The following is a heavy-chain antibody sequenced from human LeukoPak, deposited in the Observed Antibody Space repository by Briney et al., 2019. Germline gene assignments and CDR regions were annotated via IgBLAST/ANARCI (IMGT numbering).Heavy chain of an antibody. CDR1: GFSFSIYA. CDR2: ISGSGGST. D-gene: IGHD3-10*01. Sequence: GGSLRLSCATSGFSFSIYAMSWVRQAPGKGLEWVSAISGSGGSTYYADSVKGRFTISRDNSKNTLYLQMNSLRAEDTAVYYCARPLYGSGTEYFPHWGQGTLVTVSS. CDR3: ARPLYGSGTEYFPH. V-gene: IGHV3-23*01. J-gene: IGHJ1*01.